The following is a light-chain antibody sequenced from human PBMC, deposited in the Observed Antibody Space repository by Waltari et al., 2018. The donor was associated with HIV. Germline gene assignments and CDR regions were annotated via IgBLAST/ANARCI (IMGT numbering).Light chain of an antibody. CDR2: DEN. CDR1: DMDTHS. Sequence: SYALIQPLSVSAALGQPAVLTGGGRDMDTHSVHWYRQRPGQAPEVVIYDENERPSGFSERFSGSNSGTTATLAISRVEAGDEADYYCQVWISSNDVVFGGGTKLTVL. CDR3: QVWISSNDVV. J-gene: IGLJ2*01. V-gene: IGLV3-21*01.